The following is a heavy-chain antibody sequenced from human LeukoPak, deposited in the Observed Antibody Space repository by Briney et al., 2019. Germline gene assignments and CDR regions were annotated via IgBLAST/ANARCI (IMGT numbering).Heavy chain of an antibody. CDR2: IRYDGSNK. Sequence: GGSLRLSCAASGFSLSSYGMHWVRQAPGKGLEWVAFIRYDGSNKYYADSVKGRFTISRDNSKNTLYLQMNSLRAEDTAVYYCAKDKQWLDYYYYYMDVWGKGTTVTVSS. CDR3: AKDKQWLDYYYYYMDV. V-gene: IGHV3-30*02. D-gene: IGHD6-19*01. J-gene: IGHJ6*03. CDR1: GFSLSSYG.